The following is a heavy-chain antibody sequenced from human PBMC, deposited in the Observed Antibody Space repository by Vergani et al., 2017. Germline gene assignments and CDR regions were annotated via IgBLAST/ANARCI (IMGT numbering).Heavy chain of an antibody. V-gene: IGHV4-4*07. D-gene: IGHD6-6*01. J-gene: IGHJ4*02. CDR2: IYTSEST. CDR3: AREYSSSVGFLAY. CDR1: GGSISPYY. Sequence: QVQLQEPGPGLVKPSGTLSLTCIVSGGSISPYYWSWIRQPAGKGLDWFGRIYTSESTNYNPSLNSRVTMSLDTSKNQFSLKLSSVTAADTAVYYCAREYSSSVGFLAYWGQGTLVTGSS.